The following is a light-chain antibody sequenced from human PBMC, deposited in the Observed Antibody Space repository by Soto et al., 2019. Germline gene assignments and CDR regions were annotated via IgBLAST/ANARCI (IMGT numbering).Light chain of an antibody. V-gene: IGKV1-27*01. J-gene: IGKJ4*01. CDR2: AAS. CDR1: QDISNY. Sequence: DIQMTQSPSSLSASVGDRVTITCRASQDISNYLAWYQQKPGKVPKLLIYAASTLQSGVPSRFTGSASGTDFTLTISSLQPEDVATYYCQKYDSAPRTVGGGTKVDIK. CDR3: QKYDSAPRT.